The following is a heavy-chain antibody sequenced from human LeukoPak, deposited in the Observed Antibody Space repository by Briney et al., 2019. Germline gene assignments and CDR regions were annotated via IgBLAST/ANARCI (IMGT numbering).Heavy chain of an antibody. CDR2: IYTSGST. V-gene: IGHV4-4*07. CDR3: ARDPYGSGSLSDY. J-gene: IGHJ4*02. CDR1: GGSISSYY. D-gene: IGHD3-10*01. Sequence: SETLSLTCTVSGGSISSYYRSWIRQSAGKGLEWIGRIYTSGSTNYNPSLKSRVTMSVDTSKNQFSLKLNSVTAADTAVYYCARDPYGSGSLSDYWGQGTLVTVSS.